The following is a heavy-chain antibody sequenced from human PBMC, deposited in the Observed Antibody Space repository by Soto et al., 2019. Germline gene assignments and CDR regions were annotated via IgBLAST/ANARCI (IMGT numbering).Heavy chain of an antibody. V-gene: IGHV4-4*02. CDR2: IYHSGSI. D-gene: IGHD1-26*01. J-gene: IGHJ3*02. CDR3: ARDPVAASGTAFDI. Sequence: QVQLQESGPGLVKPSGTLSLTCAVPGGSINSNYWWSWVRQPPGKGLEWIAEIYHSGSINYNPSRESRVTISVDKSKNQFSLRLTSVTAADTAVYYCARDPVAASGTAFDIWGQGTMVTVSS. CDR1: GGSINSNYW.